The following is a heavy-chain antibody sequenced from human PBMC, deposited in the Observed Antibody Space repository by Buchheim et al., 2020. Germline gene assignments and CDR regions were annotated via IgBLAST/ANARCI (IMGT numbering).Heavy chain of an antibody. Sequence: EVQLVESGGGLVKPGGSLRLSCAASGFTFSSYSMNWVRQAPGKVLEWVSSISSSSSYIYYADSVTGRFTIARDNAKNSLYMQMNSLRAEDTAVYYCARDAPYYCQRSSTSCYARIDYWGQGTL. CDR3: ARDAPYYCQRSSTSCYARIDY. D-gene: IGHD2-2*01. CDR1: GFTFSSYS. V-gene: IGHV3-21*01. CDR2: ISSSSSYI. J-gene: IGHJ4*02.